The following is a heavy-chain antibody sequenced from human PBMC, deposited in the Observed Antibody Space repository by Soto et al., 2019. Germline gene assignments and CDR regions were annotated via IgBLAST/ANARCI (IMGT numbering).Heavy chain of an antibody. Sequence: GGSLRLSCAASGFTFSSYSMNWVRQAPGKGLEWVSSISSSSSYIYYADSVKGRFTISRDNAKNSLYLQMNSLRAEDTAVYYCVRDVTTEFIVATIRDYYYYYMDVWGKGTTVTVSS. CDR3: VRDVTTEFIVATIRDYYYYYMDV. V-gene: IGHV3-21*01. J-gene: IGHJ6*03. CDR2: ISSSSSYI. D-gene: IGHD5-12*01. CDR1: GFTFSSYS.